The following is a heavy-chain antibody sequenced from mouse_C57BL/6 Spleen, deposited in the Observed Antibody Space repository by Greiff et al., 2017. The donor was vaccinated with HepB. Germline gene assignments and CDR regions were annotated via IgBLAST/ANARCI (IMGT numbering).Heavy chain of an antibody. CDR3: ARLDYYGSSYEDY. D-gene: IGHD1-1*01. J-gene: IGHJ2*01. V-gene: IGHV1-64*01. CDR1: GYNFTSYW. Sequence: QVQLQQPGAELVKPGASVKLSCKASGYNFTSYWMHWVKQRPGQGLEWIGMIHPNSGSTNYNEKFKSKATLTVDKSSSTAYMQLSSLTSEDSAVYYCARLDYYGSSYEDYWGQGTTLTVSS. CDR2: IHPNSGST.